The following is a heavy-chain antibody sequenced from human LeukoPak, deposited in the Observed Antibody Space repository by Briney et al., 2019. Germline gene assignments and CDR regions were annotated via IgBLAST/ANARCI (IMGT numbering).Heavy chain of an antibody. CDR3: AREDSSGWYTAY. CDR1: GFTFRSHG. Sequence: GRSLRLSCAASGFTFRSHGMHWVRQAPGKGLEWVATIRYDGSKKWYAESVRGRFTISRDDSKNTLFLQMNNLRVEDTAVYYCAREDSSGWYTAYWGQGTLVTVSS. J-gene: IGHJ4*02. CDR2: IRYDGSKK. D-gene: IGHD6-19*01. V-gene: IGHV3-33*01.